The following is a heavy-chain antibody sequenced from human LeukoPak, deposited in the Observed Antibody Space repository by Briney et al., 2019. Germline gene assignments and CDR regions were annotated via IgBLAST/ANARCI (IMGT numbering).Heavy chain of an antibody. V-gene: IGHV4-4*02. CDR2: IYHSGST. J-gene: IGHJ3*02. CDR1: GGSISSINW. Sequence: SETLSLTCAVSGGSISSINWWSWVRQPPGKGLEWIGEIYHSGSTNYNPSLKSRVTISVDKSKNQFSLKLSSVTAADTAVYYCARASYYYDSSGYYYGAFDIWGQGTMVTVSS. D-gene: IGHD3-22*01. CDR3: ARASYYYDSSGYYYGAFDI.